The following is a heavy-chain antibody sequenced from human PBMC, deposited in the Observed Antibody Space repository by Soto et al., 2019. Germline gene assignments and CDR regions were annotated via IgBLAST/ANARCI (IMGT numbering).Heavy chain of an antibody. Sequence: SETLSLTCTVSGGSISSSSYYWGWIRQPPGKGLEWIGSIYYSGSTYYNPSLKSRVTISVDTSKNQFSLKLSSVTAADTAVYYCARAVRGVIIIDYWGQGTLVTVSS. V-gene: IGHV4-39*01. CDR2: IYYSGST. J-gene: IGHJ4*02. CDR1: GGSISSSSYY. D-gene: IGHD3-10*02. CDR3: ARAVRGVIIIDY.